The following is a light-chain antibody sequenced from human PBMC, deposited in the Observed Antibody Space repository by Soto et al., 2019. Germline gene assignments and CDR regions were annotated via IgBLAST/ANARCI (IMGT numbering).Light chain of an antibody. Sequence: EIVLTQSPATLSLSPGERATLSCRASQSVSSYLAWYQQKPGQAPRLLIYDASNRATGIPARFSGSGSGTDFTRTITSLDPEDFAVYYGQQRSNWLLTFGGGTKVEIK. J-gene: IGKJ4*01. V-gene: IGKV3-11*01. CDR1: QSVSSY. CDR3: QQRSNWLLT. CDR2: DAS.